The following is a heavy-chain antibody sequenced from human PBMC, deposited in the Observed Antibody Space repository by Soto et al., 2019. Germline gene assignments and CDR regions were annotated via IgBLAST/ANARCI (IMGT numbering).Heavy chain of an antibody. D-gene: IGHD1-1*01. J-gene: IGHJ4*01. CDR2: IRSKGHNYAT. CDR3: ARDGRGAGTFDY. Sequence: PWGSLRLSCASSGFAFSGSAMYWVRQASGKGPEWVGRIRSKGHNYATEYAASVKGRFTISRDDSKNTAYLQMNSLQTEDTAVYYCARDGRGAGTFDYWGHGTLVTVSS. V-gene: IGHV3-73*01. CDR1: GFAFSGSA.